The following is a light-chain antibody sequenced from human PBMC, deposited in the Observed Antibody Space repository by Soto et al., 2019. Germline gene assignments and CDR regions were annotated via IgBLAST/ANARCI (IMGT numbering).Light chain of an antibody. CDR1: QTISSN. Sequence: EIVMTQSPATLSVSPGERATLSCRASQTISSNLAWYQQKPGQAPRLLNDGASTMSAAIPARFSVSGSGTGFTPTISSLQSEYFAVYYGQQDDNCSPITCGHGTRLDI. CDR3: QQDDNCSPIT. CDR2: GAS. J-gene: IGKJ5*01. V-gene: IGKV3-15*01.